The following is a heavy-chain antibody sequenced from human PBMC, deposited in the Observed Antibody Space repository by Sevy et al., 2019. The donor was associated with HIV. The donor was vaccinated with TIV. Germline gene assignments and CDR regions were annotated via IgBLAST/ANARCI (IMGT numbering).Heavy chain of an antibody. Sequence: ASVKVSCKASGYTFTSYYMHWVRQAPGQGLEWMGIINPSGGSTSYAQKFQGRVTMSRDTSTGSVYMELSSLRSEDTAVYYCARGGLTYYYDSSGSNSVYLDYWGQGALVTVSS. CDR2: INPSGGST. CDR3: ARGGLTYYYDSSGSNSVYLDY. D-gene: IGHD3-22*01. J-gene: IGHJ4*02. V-gene: IGHV1-46*01. CDR1: GYTFTSYY.